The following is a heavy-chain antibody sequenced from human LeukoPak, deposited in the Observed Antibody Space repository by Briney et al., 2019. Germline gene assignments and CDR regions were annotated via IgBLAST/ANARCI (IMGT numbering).Heavy chain of an antibody. V-gene: IGHV3-13*01. Sequence: GGSLRLSCAASGFTFSSYDMHWVRQATGRGLEWVSAIGTAGDTYYPGSVKGRFTISRENAKNSLYLQMNSLRAGDTAVYYCARGSYYYYMDVWGKGTTVTVSS. CDR1: GFTFSSYD. CDR3: ARGSYYYYMDV. J-gene: IGHJ6*03. CDR2: IGTAGDT.